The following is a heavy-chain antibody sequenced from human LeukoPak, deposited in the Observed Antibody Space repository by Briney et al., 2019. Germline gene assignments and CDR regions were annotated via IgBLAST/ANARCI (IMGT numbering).Heavy chain of an antibody. Sequence: GGSLRLSCAASGFTFSSYAMSWVRQAPGKGLEWVSAISGSGGSTYYADSVKGRFTIPRDNSKNALYLQMNSLRAEDTAVYYCASRDNYGDYRYFQHWGQGTLVTVSS. CDR1: GFTFSSYA. D-gene: IGHD4-17*01. CDR3: ASRDNYGDYRYFQH. CDR2: ISGSGGST. V-gene: IGHV3-23*01. J-gene: IGHJ1*01.